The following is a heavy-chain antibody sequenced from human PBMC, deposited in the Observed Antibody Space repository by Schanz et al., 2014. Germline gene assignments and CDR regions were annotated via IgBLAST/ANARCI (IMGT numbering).Heavy chain of an antibody. CDR3: ARDHTTESYYTAGPPIDY. CDR1: GFTFSSHC. CDR2: INSVWSNT. J-gene: IGHJ4*02. Sequence: EVQLLESGGGLVQPGGSLRLSCAASGFTFSSHCMHWVRQDPGKGLVWVARINSVWSNTDYADSVTGRFTISRDNAKNTLYLQMNSLRAEDTAVYYCARDHTTESYYTAGPPIDYWGQGTLXTVSS. V-gene: IGHV3-74*02. D-gene: IGHD1-26*01.